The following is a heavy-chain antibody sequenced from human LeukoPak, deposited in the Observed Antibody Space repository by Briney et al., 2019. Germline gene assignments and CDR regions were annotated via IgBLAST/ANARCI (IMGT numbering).Heavy chain of an antibody. Sequence: PSETLSLTCTVSGGSISSSSYYWGWIRQPPGKGLEWIGSIYYSGSTYYNPSLKSRVTISVDTSKNQFSLKLSSVTAADTAVYYCARQNKDIVVVVAATLQEFDYWGQGTLVTVSS. CDR1: GGSISSSSYY. D-gene: IGHD2-15*01. CDR3: ARQNKDIVVVVAATLQEFDY. V-gene: IGHV4-39*01. CDR2: IYYSGST. J-gene: IGHJ4*02.